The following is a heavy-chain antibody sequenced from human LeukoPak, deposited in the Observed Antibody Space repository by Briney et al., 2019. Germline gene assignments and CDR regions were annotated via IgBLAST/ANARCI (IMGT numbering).Heavy chain of an antibody. D-gene: IGHD3/OR15-3a*01. V-gene: IGHV4-59*01. Sequence: SETLSLTYTVSGRPISTYYWSWIRQPPGKGLEWIGYIYYSGSTNYNPSLKSRVTISVDTSKNQFSLKLSSVTAADTAVYYCARSHSVWTSFDYWGQGTLVTVSS. CDR2: IYYSGST. CDR3: ARSHSVWTSFDY. J-gene: IGHJ4*02. CDR1: GRPISTYY.